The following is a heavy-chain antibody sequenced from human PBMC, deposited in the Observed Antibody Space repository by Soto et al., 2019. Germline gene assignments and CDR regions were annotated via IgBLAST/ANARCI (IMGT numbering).Heavy chain of an antibody. J-gene: IGHJ4*02. V-gene: IGHV4-30-4*01. CDR3: ASSGVPYDSSGYYPPFDY. Sequence: SETLSLTCTVAGGSISSGDYYWSWIRQPPGKGLEWIGYIYYSGSTYYNPSLKSRVTISVDTFKNQFSLKLSSVTAADTAVYYCASSGVPYDSSGYYPPFDYWGQGILVTVSS. CDR2: IYYSGST. CDR1: GGSISSGDYY. D-gene: IGHD3-22*01.